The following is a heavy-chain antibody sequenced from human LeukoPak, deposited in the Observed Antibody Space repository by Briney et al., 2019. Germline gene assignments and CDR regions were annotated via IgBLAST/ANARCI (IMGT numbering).Heavy chain of an antibody. CDR2: ISSSSSTI. CDR1: GFTFSSYS. Sequence: GGSLRLSCAASGFTFSSYSMNWVRQAPGKGLEWVSYISSSSSTIYYADSVKGRFTISRDNAKNSLYLQMNSLRDEDTAVYYCARDGDLGYCSSASCYPSYYYYGMDVWGQGTTVTVS. J-gene: IGHJ6*02. D-gene: IGHD2-2*03. V-gene: IGHV3-48*02. CDR3: ARDGDLGYCSSASCYPSYYYYGMDV.